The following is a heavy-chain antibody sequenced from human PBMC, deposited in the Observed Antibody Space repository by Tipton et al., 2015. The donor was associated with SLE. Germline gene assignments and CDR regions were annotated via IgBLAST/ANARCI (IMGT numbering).Heavy chain of an antibody. CDR3: ARESPPVDV. CDR1: GGSISSGSYY. J-gene: IGHJ6*04. Sequence: TLSLTCTVSGGSISSGSYYWGWIRQPPGKGLEWIGSIYYSGSTYYNPSLKSRVTISVDTSKNQFSLKLSSVTAADTAVYYCARESPPVDVWGKGTTVTVSS. CDR2: IYYSGST. V-gene: IGHV4-39*07.